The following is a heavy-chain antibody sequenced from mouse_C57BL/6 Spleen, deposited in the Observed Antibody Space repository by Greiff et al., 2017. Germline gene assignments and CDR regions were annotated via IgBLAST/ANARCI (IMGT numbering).Heavy chain of an antibody. CDR3: ARRTGKDYFDY. J-gene: IGHJ2*01. CDR2: FNPYNDDT. CDR1: GYTFTTYP. D-gene: IGHD4-1*01. Sequence: QVQLKQSGAELVKPGASVTMSCKASGYTFTTYPLEWMKRNHGKSLAWIGNFNPYNDDTKYNEKFKGKATLTVEKSYSTVYLELSRLTSDDSAVYYCARRTGKDYFDYWGQGTTLTVSS. V-gene: IGHV1-47*01.